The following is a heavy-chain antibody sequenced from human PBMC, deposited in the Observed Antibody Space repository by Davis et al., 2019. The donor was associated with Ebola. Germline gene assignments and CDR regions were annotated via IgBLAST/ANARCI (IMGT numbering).Heavy chain of an antibody. CDR3: ARGYWHFDL. Sequence: GESLKISCKGSGYSFSNYWVGWVRQMPGKGLEWMGTIYPGDSDTRYSPSFQGQVTISADKSISTAYLQWNSLEASDTALYYCARGYWHFDLWGRGTLVTVSS. J-gene: IGHJ2*01. CDR1: GYSFSNYW. V-gene: IGHV5-51*01. CDR2: IYPGDSDT.